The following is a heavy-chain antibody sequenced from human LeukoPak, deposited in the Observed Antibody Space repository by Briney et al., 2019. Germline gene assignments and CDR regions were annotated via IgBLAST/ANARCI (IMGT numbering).Heavy chain of an antibody. CDR1: GASISSSTDY. CDR3: ARDAGYSYGYFDY. D-gene: IGHD5-18*01. V-gene: IGHV4-39*07. CDR2: IYYSGST. J-gene: IGHJ4*02. Sequence: SETLSLTCTVSGASISSSTDYWGWIRQPPGKGLEWIANIYYSGSTYYNPSLKSRVTISVDTSKNQFSLKLSSVTAADTAVYYCARDAGYSYGYFDYWGQGTLVTVSS.